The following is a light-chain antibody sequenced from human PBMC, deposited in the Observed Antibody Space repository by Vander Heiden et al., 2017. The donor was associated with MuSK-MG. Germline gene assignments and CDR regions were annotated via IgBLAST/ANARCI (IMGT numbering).Light chain of an antibody. Sequence: DIQLPPSPSSLSASLRLRFTITSRASQGISNYLAWYQQKPGKRPKVVIYAASTLQSGAPSRFSGSGSGTDFTLTISSRQPEDVGTYYCQKDDRAPYTFGQGTKLEIK. CDR2: AAS. J-gene: IGKJ2*01. CDR1: QGISNY. CDR3: QKDDRAPYT. V-gene: IGKV1-27*01.